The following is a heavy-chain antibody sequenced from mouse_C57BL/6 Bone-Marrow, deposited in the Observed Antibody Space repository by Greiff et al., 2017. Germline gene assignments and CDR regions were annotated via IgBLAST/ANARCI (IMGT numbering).Heavy chain of an antibody. CDR2: IYPGNSDT. V-gene: IGHV1-5*01. CDR1: GYTFTSYW. D-gene: IGHD2-2*01. CDR3: AYGYGSAWLAY. Sequence: VQLKQSGTVLARPGASVKMSCKTSGYTFTSYWMHWVKQRPGQGLEWIGAIYPGNSDTSYNQKFKGKAKLTAVTSASTAYMVLDSLTNEDSAVYDCAYGYGSAWLAYWGQGTQVTVSA. J-gene: IGHJ3*01.